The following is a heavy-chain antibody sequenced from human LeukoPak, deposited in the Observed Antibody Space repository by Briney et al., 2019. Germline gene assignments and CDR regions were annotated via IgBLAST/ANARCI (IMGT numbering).Heavy chain of an antibody. CDR1: GGSISSYY. CDR2: IYYSGST. CDR3: ASPATGNKDGFDY. Sequence: PSETLSLTCTVSGGSISSYYWSWIRQPPGKGLEWIGYIYYSGSTNYNPSLKSRVTISVDTSKNQFSLKLSSVTAADTAVYYCASPATGNKDGFDYWGQGALVGVSS. D-gene: IGHD6-13*01. V-gene: IGHV4-59*01. J-gene: IGHJ4*02.